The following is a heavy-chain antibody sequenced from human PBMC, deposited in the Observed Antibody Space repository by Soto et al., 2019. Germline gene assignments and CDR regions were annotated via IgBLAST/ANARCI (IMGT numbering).Heavy chain of an antibody. CDR1: GYTFTSYG. D-gene: IGHD6-13*01. J-gene: IGHJ6*02. CDR3: ARRYGIAAAGTYYYYDGMDV. CDR2: ISTYNGNT. V-gene: IGHV1-18*01. Sequence: QVQLVQSGAEVKKPGASVKVSCKASGYTFTSYGISWVRQAPGQGLEWMGWISTYNGNTNYAQKLQGRVTMTTDTSTRTAYVELRSLRSDDTAVYYCARRYGIAAAGTYYYYDGMDVWGQGTTVTVSS.